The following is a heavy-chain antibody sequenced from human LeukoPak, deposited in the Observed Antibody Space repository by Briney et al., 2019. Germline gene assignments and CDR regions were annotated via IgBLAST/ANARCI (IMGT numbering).Heavy chain of an antibody. CDR2: MNPNSGNT. J-gene: IGHJ3*02. CDR1: GYTFTSYD. V-gene: IGHV1-8*01. Sequence: GASVKVSCKASGYTFTSYDINWVRQATGQGLEWMGWMNPNSGNTGYAQKSQGRVTMTRNTSISTAYMELSSLRSEDTAVYYCARGQVLRYFDWLSSGPMLGDIWGQGTMVTVSS. D-gene: IGHD3-9*01. CDR3: ARGQVLRYFDWLSSGPMLGDI.